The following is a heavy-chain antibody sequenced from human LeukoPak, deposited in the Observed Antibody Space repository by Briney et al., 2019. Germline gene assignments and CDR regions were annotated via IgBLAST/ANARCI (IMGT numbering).Heavy chain of an antibody. J-gene: IGHJ6*04. CDR1: GFTFSGSA. CDR2: IRSKANSYAT. Sequence: GGSLKLSCAASGFTFSGSAMHWVRQASGKGPEWVGRIRSKANSYATAYAASVKGRFTISRDDSKNTAYLQMNSLKTEDTAVYYCTRREEGSSLRQYYYYYYGMDVWGKGTTVTVSS. V-gene: IGHV3-73*01. D-gene: IGHD6-13*01. CDR3: TRREEGSSLRQYYYYYYGMDV.